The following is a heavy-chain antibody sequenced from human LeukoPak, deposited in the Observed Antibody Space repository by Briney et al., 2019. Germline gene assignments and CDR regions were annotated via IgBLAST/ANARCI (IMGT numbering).Heavy chain of an antibody. J-gene: IGHJ2*01. Sequence: PGGSLRLSCAASGFTFSDYYMNWIRQAPGKGLEWVSYISSSGSTIYYADSVKGRFTISRDNAKNSLYLHMNSLRAEDMALYYCAKDNRYVSSGYYYWYFDLWGRGTLVTVSS. CDR1: GFTFSDYY. V-gene: IGHV3-11*01. D-gene: IGHD3-22*01. CDR2: ISSSGSTI. CDR3: AKDNRYVSSGYYYWYFDL.